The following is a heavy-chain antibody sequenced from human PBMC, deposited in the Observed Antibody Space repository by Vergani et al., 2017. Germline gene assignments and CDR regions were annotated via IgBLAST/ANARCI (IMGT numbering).Heavy chain of an antibody. V-gene: IGHV4-34*01. CDR2: IDHTGRP. J-gene: IGHJ6*03. Sequence: QVQLQQWGGGLLKPSETLSLTCVVNGGSFTSYYWTWIRQSPGEGLEWVGEIDHTGRPDYNPSLKSRLTMSVDKSRNQFSLTLNSVTATDTAIYFCARVNTETNGHLYYYYYMDVWGQGTAVTVS. D-gene: IGHD4-11*01. CDR3: ARVNTETNGHLYYYYYMDV. CDR1: GGSFTSYY.